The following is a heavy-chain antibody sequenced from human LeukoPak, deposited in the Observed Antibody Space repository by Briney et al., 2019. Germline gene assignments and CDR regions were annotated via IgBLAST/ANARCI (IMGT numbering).Heavy chain of an antibody. V-gene: IGHV4-59*01. D-gene: IGHD2-2*01. CDR1: GGSISSYY. CDR2: VTNSGTT. CDR3: VRFVVVRGPMEYYYYYMDV. Sequence: SETLSLTCTVSGGSISSYYWSWIRQPPGKGLEWIGYVTNSGTTKFNPSLKSRVTISRDTSKNQISLRLSSVTAADTAVFFCVRFVVVRGPMEYYYYYMDVWGRGTTAIVSS. J-gene: IGHJ6*03.